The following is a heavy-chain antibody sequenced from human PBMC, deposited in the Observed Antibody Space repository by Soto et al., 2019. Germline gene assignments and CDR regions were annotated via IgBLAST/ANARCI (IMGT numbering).Heavy chain of an antibody. CDR1: GFTFSNAW. CDR3: TTDTPPRGLFWSGYYYYYYYGMDV. D-gene: IGHD3-3*01. CDR2: IKSKTDGGTT. Sequence: GGSLRLSCAASGFTFSNAWMSWVRQAPGKGLEWVGRIKSKTDGGTTDYAAPVKGRFTISRDDSKNTLYLQMNSLKTEDTAVYYCTTDTPPRGLFWSGYYYYYYYGMDVWGQGTTVTVSS. V-gene: IGHV3-15*01. J-gene: IGHJ6*02.